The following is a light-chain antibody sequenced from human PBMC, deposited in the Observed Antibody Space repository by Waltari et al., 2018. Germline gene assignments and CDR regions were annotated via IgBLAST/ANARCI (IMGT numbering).Light chain of an antibody. CDR1: QGISSY. CDR2: GAT. V-gene: IGKV1-17*01. CDR3: LQHNSYPYS. J-gene: IGKJ2*03. Sequence: IQITQSPSSLSASVGDPVTITCRASQGISSYLNWFQQKPGKAPKVLIYGATTLQSGVPSRFSGSGSGTEFTLTISSLQPEDFATYYCLQHNSYPYSVGQGTKVEIK.